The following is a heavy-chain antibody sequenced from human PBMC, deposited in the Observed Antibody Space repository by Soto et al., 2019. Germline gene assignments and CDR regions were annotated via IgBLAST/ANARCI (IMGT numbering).Heavy chain of an antibody. CDR2: INWNRRSI. Sequence: EVQLVESGGGLVQPGRSLRLSCAASGFTFDDYSIHWVRQAPGKGLVWVSGINWNRRSIGYADSVKGRFTNARDNAKNSLYLQRNSLRVEDTALYYCAKDHYDSLTCPMDVWGKGTTVTVSS. V-gene: IGHV3-9*01. D-gene: IGHD3-9*01. CDR1: GFTFDDYS. J-gene: IGHJ6*03. CDR3: AKDHYDSLTCPMDV.